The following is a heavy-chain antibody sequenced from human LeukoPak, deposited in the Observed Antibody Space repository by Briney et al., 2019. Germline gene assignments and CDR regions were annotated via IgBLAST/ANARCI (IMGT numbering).Heavy chain of an antibody. Sequence: GGSLRLSCAASGFTLRNNWMSWARQAQGKGLEWVANINQDGSEKYYVDSVKGRFTVSRDNAKNSLYLQMNSLRAEDRAVYYCARGRYSGLNFDYWGQGTLVTVSS. CDR3: ARGRYSGLNFDY. J-gene: IGHJ4*02. V-gene: IGHV3-7*03. CDR2: INQDGSEK. CDR1: GFTLRNNW. D-gene: IGHD5-12*01.